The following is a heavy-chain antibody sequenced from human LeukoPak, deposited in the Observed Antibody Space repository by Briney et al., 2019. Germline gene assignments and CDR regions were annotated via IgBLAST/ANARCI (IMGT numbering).Heavy chain of an antibody. CDR1: GGSISSYY. J-gene: IGHJ5*02. V-gene: IGHV4-4*07. Sequence: SETLSLTCTVSGGSISSYYWSWIRQPAGKGLEWIGRIYTSGSTNYNPSLKSRVTMSVDTSKNQFSLKLSSVTAADTAVYYCASSTIFGVVANWFDPWGQGTLVTVSS. CDR3: ASSTIFGVVANWFDP. D-gene: IGHD3-3*01. CDR2: IYTSGST.